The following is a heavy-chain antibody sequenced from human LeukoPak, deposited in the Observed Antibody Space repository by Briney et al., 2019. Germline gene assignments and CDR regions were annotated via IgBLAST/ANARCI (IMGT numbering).Heavy chain of an antibody. J-gene: IGHJ4*02. CDR2: ISSSSGTI. Sequence: GGSLRLSCAASGFTFSSYSMNWVRQAPGKGLEWVSYISSSSGTIYYADSVKGRFTISRDNAKDSLYLQMNSLRAGDMAVYYCARALRAYSYGTFDYWGQGTLVTVSS. CDR3: ARALRAYSYGTFDY. CDR1: GFTFSSYS. D-gene: IGHD5-18*01. V-gene: IGHV3-48*01.